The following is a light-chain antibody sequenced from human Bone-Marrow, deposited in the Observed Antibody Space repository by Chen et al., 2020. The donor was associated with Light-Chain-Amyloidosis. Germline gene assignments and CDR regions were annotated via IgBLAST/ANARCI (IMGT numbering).Light chain of an antibody. Sequence: EIVLTQSPRTLSLSPGEGANLSCRASQTISSNYLTWYQQKFGQAPRLLIYGSSSRATGIPDRFTGSGSGTDFTLTINRLEPEDFAMYYCQQYGTSPLTFGGGTKVEI. CDR3: QQYGTSPLT. CDR1: QTISSNY. V-gene: IGKV3-20*01. J-gene: IGKJ4*01. CDR2: GSS.